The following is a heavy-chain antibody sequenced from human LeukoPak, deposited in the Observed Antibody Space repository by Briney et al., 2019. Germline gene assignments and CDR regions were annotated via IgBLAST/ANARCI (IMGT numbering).Heavy chain of an antibody. V-gene: IGHV3-30*04. CDR2: ISYDGSNK. Sequence: GGSLRLSCAASGFTFSSYAMHWVRQAPGKGLEWVAVISYDGSNKYYADSVKGRFTISRDNSKNTLYLQMNSLRAEDTAVYYCARAWVRGVPHFDYWGQGTLVTVSS. J-gene: IGHJ4*02. CDR1: GFTFSSYA. CDR3: ARAWVRGVPHFDY. D-gene: IGHD3-10*01.